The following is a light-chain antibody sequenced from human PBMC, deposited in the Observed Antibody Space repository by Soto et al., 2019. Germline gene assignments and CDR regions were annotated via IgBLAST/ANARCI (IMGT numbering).Light chain of an antibody. CDR2: AAS. CDR1: QGISSY. CDR3: QQYYSYPLT. Sequence: AIRMFQSPSSLSASTGDRVTITCRASQGISSYLAWYQQKPGKAPKLLIYAASTLQSGVPSRFSGSGSGTDFTLTISCLQSEDFATYYCQQYYSYPLTFGQGTKVDIK. V-gene: IGKV1-8*01. J-gene: IGKJ1*01.